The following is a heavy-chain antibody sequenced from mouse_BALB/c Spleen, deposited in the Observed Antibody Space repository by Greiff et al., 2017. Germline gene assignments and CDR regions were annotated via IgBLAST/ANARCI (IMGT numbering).Heavy chain of an antibody. CDR1: GYAFTSYN. Sequence: EVKLVESGPELVKPGASVKVSCKASGYAFTSYNMYWVKQSHGKSLEWIGYIDPYNGGTSYNQKFKGKATLTVDKSSSTAYMHLNSLTSEDSAVYYCARGMLIDYGSSMDYWGQGTSVTVSS. CDR3: ARGMLIDYGSSMDY. J-gene: IGHJ4*01. V-gene: IGHV1S135*01. D-gene: IGHD1-1*01. CDR2: IDPYNGGT.